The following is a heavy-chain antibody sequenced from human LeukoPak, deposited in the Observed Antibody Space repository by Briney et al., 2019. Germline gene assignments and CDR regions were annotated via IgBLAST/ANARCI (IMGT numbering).Heavy chain of an antibody. CDR1: RFTFYSYW. Sequence: GGSLTLSCAASRFTFYSYWMTWLPQAPGLGLVGVTNIKQGGTEKYYVVSMEGRFTISRDNAKNSLYLQMDSLRDDDTAVYFCAREPPVGYYGSWYLTSYFHHWGQGTLVTVSS. CDR3: AREPPVGYYGSWYLTSYFHH. D-gene: IGHD6-13*01. J-gene: IGHJ1*01. V-gene: IGHV3-7*01. CDR2: IKQGGTEK.